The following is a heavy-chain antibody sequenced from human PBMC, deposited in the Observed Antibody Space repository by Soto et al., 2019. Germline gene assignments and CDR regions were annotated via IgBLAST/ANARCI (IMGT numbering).Heavy chain of an antibody. V-gene: IGHV1-2*04. J-gene: IGHJ6*02. CDR3: ARGDSTDCSNGVCSFFYNHDMDV. CDR1: GYTFTGYY. D-gene: IGHD2-8*01. Sequence: ASVKVFCKASGYTFTGYYMHWVRQAPGQGLEWMGWINPKSGGTSTAQKFQGWVTMTTDTSISTASMELTRLTSDDTAIYYCARGDSTDCSNGVCSFFYNHDMDVWGQGTTVTVSS. CDR2: INPKSGGT.